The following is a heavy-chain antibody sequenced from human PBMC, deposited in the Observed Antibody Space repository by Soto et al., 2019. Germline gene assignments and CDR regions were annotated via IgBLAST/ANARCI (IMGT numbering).Heavy chain of an antibody. CDR2: IYHSGST. CDR3: ARAPRSTIFGVDSFGMDV. CDR1: GGSISSYY. J-gene: IGHJ6*02. V-gene: IGHV4-59*01. D-gene: IGHD3-3*01. Sequence: PSETLSLTCTVSGGSISSYYWSWIRQPPGKGLEWIGYIYHSGSTNYNPSLKSRVTISVDTSKNPFSLKLSSVTAAGTAVYYCARAPRSTIFGVDSFGMDVWGQGTTVTVSS.